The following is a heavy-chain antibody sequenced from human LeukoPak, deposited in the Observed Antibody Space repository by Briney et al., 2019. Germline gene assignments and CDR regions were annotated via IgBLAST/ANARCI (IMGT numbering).Heavy chain of an antibody. Sequence: GGSLRLSCAASGFTFSSYAMSWVRQAPGKGLEWVSAISGSGGSTYYADSVKGRFTISRDNSKNTLYLQMNSLRAEDTAVYYCAKATVGYSGYGGGFDYWGQGTLVTVSS. CDR2: ISGSGGST. CDR1: GFTFSSYA. J-gene: IGHJ4*02. D-gene: IGHD5-12*01. V-gene: IGHV3-23*01. CDR3: AKATVGYSGYGGGFDY.